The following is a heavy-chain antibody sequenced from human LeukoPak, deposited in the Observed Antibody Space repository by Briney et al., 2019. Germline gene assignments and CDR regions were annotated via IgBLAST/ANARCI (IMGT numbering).Heavy chain of an antibody. Sequence: PGGCLRLSCAASGFTFSSYTMNWVRQAPGKGPEWVSHISGSGSAMYYADSVKGLFTISRDNAKNSLYLQMNSLRDEDTALYYCTRDWSYSFDYWGQGTLVTVSS. CDR1: GFTFSSYT. J-gene: IGHJ4*02. D-gene: IGHD3-10*01. V-gene: IGHV3-48*02. CDR2: ISGSGSAM. CDR3: TRDWSYSFDY.